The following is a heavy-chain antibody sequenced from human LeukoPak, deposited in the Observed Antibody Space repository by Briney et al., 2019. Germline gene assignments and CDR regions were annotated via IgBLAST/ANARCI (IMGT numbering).Heavy chain of an antibody. J-gene: IGHJ4*02. CDR1: GFTFSSYA. CDR2: IRGSGGST. CDR3: AKGLLLWFGELSNFFDY. Sequence: PGGSLRLSCAASGFTFSSYAMSWARQAPGKGLEWVSAIRGSGGSTYYADSVKGRFTISRDNSKNTLYLQMNSLRGDDTAVYYCAKGLLLWFGELSNFFDYWGQGTLVTVSS. D-gene: IGHD3-10*01. V-gene: IGHV3-23*01.